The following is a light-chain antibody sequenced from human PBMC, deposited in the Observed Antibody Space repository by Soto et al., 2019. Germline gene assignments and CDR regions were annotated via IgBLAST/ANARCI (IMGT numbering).Light chain of an antibody. CDR1: SSDVGGYNS. V-gene: IGLV2-14*03. Sequence: CALTKPASGYRSPGRWSTISRNRTSSDVGGYNSVSWYQHHPGKAPKLILYDVGDRPSGVSYRFSGSKSGNTASLTISGLQAVDEADYYCSSYTSSSTNVFGTGTKVTVL. J-gene: IGLJ1*01. CDR3: SSYTSSSTNV. CDR2: DVG.